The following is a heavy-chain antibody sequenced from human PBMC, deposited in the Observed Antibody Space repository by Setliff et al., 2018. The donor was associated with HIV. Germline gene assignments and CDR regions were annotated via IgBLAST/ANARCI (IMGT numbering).Heavy chain of an antibody. V-gene: IGHV1-69*06. CDR3: AKEVATTYYFRYMDV. D-gene: IGHD5-12*01. J-gene: IGHJ6*03. CDR2: IIPDFGTA. CDR1: GGTFSDSA. Sequence: SVKVSCKASGGTFSDSAINWVRQAPGQGLEWMGRIIPDFGTANYAPKFPDRVTITADKSTSTAYLELSILRSDDTAVYYCAKEVATTYYFRYMDVWG.